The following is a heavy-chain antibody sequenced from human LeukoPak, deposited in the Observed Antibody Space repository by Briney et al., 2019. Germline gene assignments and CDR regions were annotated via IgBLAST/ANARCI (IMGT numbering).Heavy chain of an antibody. Sequence: SQTLSLTCTVSGGSISSGDYYWSWIRQPPGKGLKWIGYIYYSGSTYYNPSLKSRVTISVDTSKNQFSLKLSSVTAADTAVYYCARDRFLEWFLDWGQGTLVTVSS. CDR2: IYYSGST. CDR3: ARDRFLEWFLD. D-gene: IGHD3-3*01. CDR1: GGSISSGDYY. V-gene: IGHV4-30-4*01. J-gene: IGHJ4*02.